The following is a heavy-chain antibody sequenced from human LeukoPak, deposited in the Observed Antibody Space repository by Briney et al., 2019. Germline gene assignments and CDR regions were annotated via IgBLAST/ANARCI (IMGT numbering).Heavy chain of an antibody. Sequence: GGSLILSGVASGLAFSSDGMRWIREAPVKGLRRVSVITGSGGGTYYADSVKGRFTISRDNSKNTLYLQMNSLRAEDTAVYYCAKVGKWIQLWFDYWGQGSLVTVSS. CDR3: AKVGKWIQLWFDY. CDR2: ITGSGGGT. D-gene: IGHD5-18*01. J-gene: IGHJ4*02. V-gene: IGHV3-23*01. CDR1: GLAFSSDG.